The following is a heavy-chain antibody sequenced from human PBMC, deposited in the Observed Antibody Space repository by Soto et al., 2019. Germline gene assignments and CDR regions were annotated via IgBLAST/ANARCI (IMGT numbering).Heavy chain of an antibody. CDR1: GGSISSYY. CDR3: ARHDTGDFDY. CDR2: IYYSGST. D-gene: IGHD2-2*02. V-gene: IGHV4-59*08. Sequence: SGTLSLTCTVSGGSISSYYWSWIRQPPGKGLEWIGYIYYSGSTNYNPSLKSRVTISVDTSKNQFSLKLSSVTAADTAVYYCARHDTGDFDYWGQGTLVTVSS. J-gene: IGHJ4*02.